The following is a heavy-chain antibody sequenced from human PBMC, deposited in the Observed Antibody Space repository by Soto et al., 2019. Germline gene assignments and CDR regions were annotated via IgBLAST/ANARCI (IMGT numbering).Heavy chain of an antibody. D-gene: IGHD2-2*01. J-gene: IGHJ5*02. CDR3: ATGFLYCSSTSCPNWFDP. V-gene: IGHV4-34*01. CDR2: INHSGST. Sequence: PSETLSLTCAVYGGSFSGYYWSWIRQPPGKGLEWIGEINHSGSTNYNPSLKSRVTISVDTSKNQFSLKLSSVTAADTAVYYCATGFLYCSSTSCPNWFDPWCQGTLVTVSS. CDR1: GGSFSGYY.